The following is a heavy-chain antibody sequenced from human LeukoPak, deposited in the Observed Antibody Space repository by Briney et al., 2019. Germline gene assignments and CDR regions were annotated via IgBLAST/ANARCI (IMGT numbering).Heavy chain of an antibody. V-gene: IGHV3-48*04. CDR2: ITSSSSAT. J-gene: IGHJ4*02. CDR1: GFKFGSFS. D-gene: IGHD5-18*01. Sequence: QPGGSLRLSCAASGFKFGSFSMGWVRQAPGKRLEWLSYITSSSSATYYADSLMGRFTISRDNAKNSLYLQINSLRVDDTAVYYCARAIASYGDSAFWGQGTLVTVSS. CDR3: ARAIASYGDSAF.